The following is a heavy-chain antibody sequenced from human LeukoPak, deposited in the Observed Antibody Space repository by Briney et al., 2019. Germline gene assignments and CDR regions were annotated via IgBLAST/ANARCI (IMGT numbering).Heavy chain of an antibody. V-gene: IGHV3-53*01. J-gene: IGHJ4*02. CDR1: AFTVSGTH. Sequence: GGSLRLSCAASAFTVSGTHMSWVRQAPGKGLEWLSVIFGGDKKYYADSVKDRFTISRDNVKNTVDLQMTSLRVEDTAVYYCARGRSGSRDCWGQGTLVVVSS. CDR2: IFGGDKK. CDR3: ARGRSGSRDC. D-gene: IGHD1-26*01.